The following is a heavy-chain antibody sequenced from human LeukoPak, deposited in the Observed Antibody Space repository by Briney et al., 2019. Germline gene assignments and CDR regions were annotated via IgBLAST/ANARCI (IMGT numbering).Heavy chain of an antibody. Sequence: PSETLSLTCAVYGGSFSDYYWSWIRQPPGKGLEWIGEINHSGSTNYNPSLKSRVTISVDTSKNQFSLKLSSVTAADTALYYCAREVRYCSGGSCLGDNWFDPWGQGTLVTVSS. D-gene: IGHD2-15*01. J-gene: IGHJ5*02. CDR2: INHSGST. CDR1: GGSFSDYY. V-gene: IGHV4-34*01. CDR3: AREVRYCSGGSCLGDNWFDP.